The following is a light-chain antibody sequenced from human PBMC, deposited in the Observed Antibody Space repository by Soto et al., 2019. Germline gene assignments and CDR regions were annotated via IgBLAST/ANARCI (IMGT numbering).Light chain of an antibody. CDR1: SSDIGAYKY. V-gene: IGLV2-14*01. CDR2: DVS. J-gene: IGLJ2*01. CDR3: SSYTSNNTLV. Sequence: QSALTQPASVSGSPGQSITISCTGTSSDIGAYKYVSWYQQHPGKAPKLMIFDVSNRPSGVSNRFSGSKSGNTASLTFSGLQAEDEADYYCSSYTSNNTLVFGGGTQLTVL.